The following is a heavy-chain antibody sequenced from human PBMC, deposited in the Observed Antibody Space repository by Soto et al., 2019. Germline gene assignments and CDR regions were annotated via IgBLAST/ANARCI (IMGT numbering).Heavy chain of an antibody. CDR2: MNPGSGDT. J-gene: IGHJ5*02. CDR1: GYSFTNND. CDR3: ARVVPGAEAWFGP. V-gene: IGHV1-8*01. D-gene: IGHD2-2*01. Sequence: GASVKVSCKASGYSFTNNDVSWVRQATGQGLEWMGWMNPGSGDTGYAQKFQGRVSMTTDTSTTTAYMELRSLRSDDTAVYYCARVVPGAEAWFGPWGQGTLVTVSS.